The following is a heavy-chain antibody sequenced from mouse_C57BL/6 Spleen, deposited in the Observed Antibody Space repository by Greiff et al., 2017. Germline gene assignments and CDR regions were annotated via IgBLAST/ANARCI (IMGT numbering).Heavy chain of an antibody. D-gene: IGHD2-14*01. J-gene: IGHJ3*01. CDR1: GFTFSSYA. Sequence: EVKLVESGGGLVKPGGSLKLSCAASGFTFSSYAMSWVRQTPEKRLEWVATISDGGSYTYYPDNVKGRFTISRDNAKNNLYLQMSHLKSEDTAMYYCARLWVRRGAYWGQGTLVTVSA. CDR2: ISDGGSYT. V-gene: IGHV5-4*03. CDR3: ARLWVRRGAY.